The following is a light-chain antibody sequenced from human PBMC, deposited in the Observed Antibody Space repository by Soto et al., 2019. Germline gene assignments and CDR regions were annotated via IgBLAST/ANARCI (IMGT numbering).Light chain of an antibody. Sequence: QSALTQPASVSGSPGQSIIISCTGTSSDVGDYKYVSWYQKHPGKAPKALIYEVSNRPSGVSNRFSGSKSGNTASLTISGLQAEDEADYYCSSYTTSNTLVFGPGTKLTVL. V-gene: IGLV2-14*01. CDR2: EVS. CDR1: SSDVGDYKY. J-gene: IGLJ1*01. CDR3: SSYTTSNTLV.